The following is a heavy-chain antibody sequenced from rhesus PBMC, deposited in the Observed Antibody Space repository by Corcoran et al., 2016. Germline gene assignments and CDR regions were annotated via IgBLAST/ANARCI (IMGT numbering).Heavy chain of an antibody. V-gene: IGHV3-16*02. CDR2: IKNKADGGTA. Sequence: EVQLVESGGGLVQPGGSLRLSCAACGFPFRNDGLRWVRQAPGKGLDWVGRIKNKADGGTAAYAESVKGRFTISRDDSKNTLYLQMNSLKTEDTAVYYCTRVLRKSSGWYYWGQGVLVTVSS. CDR1: GFPFRNDG. CDR3: TRVLRKSSGWYY. J-gene: IGHJ4*01. D-gene: IGHD6-31*01.